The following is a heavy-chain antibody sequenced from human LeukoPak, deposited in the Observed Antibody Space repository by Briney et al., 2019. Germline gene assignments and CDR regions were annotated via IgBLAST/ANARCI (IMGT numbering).Heavy chain of an antibody. V-gene: IGHV1-69*13. CDR1: GGTFSSYA. J-gene: IGHJ4*02. D-gene: IGHD1-26*01. CDR3: AIRIVGATTHVDY. Sequence: SVKVSCKASGGTFSSYAISWVRQAPGQGLEWMGGIIPIFGTANYAQKFQGRVTITADESTSTAYTELRSLRSDDTAVYYCAIRIVGATTHVDYWGQGTLVTVSS. CDR2: IIPIFGTA.